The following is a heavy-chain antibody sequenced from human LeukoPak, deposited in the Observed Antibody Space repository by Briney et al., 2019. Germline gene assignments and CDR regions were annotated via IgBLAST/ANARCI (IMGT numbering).Heavy chain of an antibody. Sequence: PQTLSLTRAVSGGSISSGGYSWSWIRQPPGKGLEWIGYIYHSGSTYYHPSLKSRVTISVDRSKNQFSLKLSSVTAADTAVYYCASQKSSFDYWGQGTLVTVSS. CDR1: GGSISSGGYS. J-gene: IGHJ4*02. CDR3: ASQKSSFDY. V-gene: IGHV4-30-2*01. CDR2: IYHSGST.